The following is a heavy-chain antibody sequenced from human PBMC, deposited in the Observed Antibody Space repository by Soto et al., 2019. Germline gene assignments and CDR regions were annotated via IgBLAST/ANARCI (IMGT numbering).Heavy chain of an antibody. CDR2: IYYSGST. J-gene: IGHJ6*02. D-gene: IGHD2-15*01. CDR1: GGSISSGGYY. CDR3: ARDSLRPYYYGMDV. Sequence: PSETLSLTCTVSGGSISSGGYYWSWIRQHPGKGLEWIGYIYYSGSTYYNPSLKSRVTISVDTSKDQFSLKLSSVTAADTAVYYCARDSLRPYYYGMDVWGQGTTVTVSS. V-gene: IGHV4-31*03.